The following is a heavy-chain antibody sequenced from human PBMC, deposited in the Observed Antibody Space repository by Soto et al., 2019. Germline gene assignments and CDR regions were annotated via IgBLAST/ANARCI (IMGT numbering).Heavy chain of an antibody. Sequence: PGGSLRLSCAASGFTFSSYAMHWVRQAPGKGLEWVAVIWYDGSYKYFADSVKGRFTISRDNSKNTLYLQMNSLRAEDTAVYYRARDPYSSGWHVIDYWGQGTLVTVSS. CDR2: IWYDGSYK. J-gene: IGHJ4*02. D-gene: IGHD6-19*01. V-gene: IGHV3-33*01. CDR1: GFTFSSYA. CDR3: ARDPYSSGWHVIDY.